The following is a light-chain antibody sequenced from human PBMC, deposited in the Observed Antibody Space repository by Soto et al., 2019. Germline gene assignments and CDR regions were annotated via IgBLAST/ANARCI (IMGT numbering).Light chain of an antibody. Sequence: EIVLTQSPGTLSLSTGERATLSCRVSQSVSSSYLAWYQQKPGQAPRLLIYGASSRATGIPDRFSGSGSGTDFSLTISRLEPEDFAVYYCQQYGSSPYTFGQGTKLEIK. CDR2: GAS. CDR3: QQYGSSPYT. CDR1: QSVSSSY. V-gene: IGKV3-20*01. J-gene: IGKJ2*01.